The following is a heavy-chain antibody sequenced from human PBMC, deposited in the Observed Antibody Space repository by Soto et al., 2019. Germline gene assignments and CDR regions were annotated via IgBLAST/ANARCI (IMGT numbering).Heavy chain of an antibody. Sequence: GGSLRLSCAASGFTFSSYAMSWVRQAPGKGLEWVSAISGSGGSTYYADSVKGRFTISRDNSKNTLYLQMNSLRAEDTAVYYCAKKGNIGFYARGAFDIWGQGTMVTVS. CDR1: GFTFSSYA. D-gene: IGHD2-2*01. CDR3: AKKGNIGFYARGAFDI. J-gene: IGHJ3*02. V-gene: IGHV3-23*01. CDR2: ISGSGGST.